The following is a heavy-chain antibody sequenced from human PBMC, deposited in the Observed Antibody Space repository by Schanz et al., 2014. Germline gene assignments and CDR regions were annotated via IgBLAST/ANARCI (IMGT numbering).Heavy chain of an antibody. D-gene: IGHD6-25*01. J-gene: IGHJ5*02. Sequence: QVHLVQSGAEVKEPGSSVKVSCKPSGGTFVTFFFTWVRQAPGQGPQWMGRISPLLGVANYAQEFQGRLTITADTSTSTAYMELSSLRSEDTAFYYCVILPRDNSALGPWGQGTLVTVSS. CDR3: VILPRDNSALGP. CDR2: ISPLLGVA. V-gene: IGHV1-69*04. CDR1: GGTFVTFF.